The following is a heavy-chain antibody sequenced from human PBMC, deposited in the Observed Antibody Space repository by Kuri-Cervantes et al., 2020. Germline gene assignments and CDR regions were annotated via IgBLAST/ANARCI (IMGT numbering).Heavy chain of an antibody. CDR2: IYYSGRT. Sequence: SETLSLTCTVSGGPTSSSSYYWGWIRQPPGKGLEWIGYIYYSGRTNYSPSFRSRVTISVDTSKNQFSMTLSSVTAAVTALYYCARVGAYYDSGNYYIGYFQHWGQGTLVTVSS. CDR1: GGPTSSSSYY. CDR3: ARVGAYYDSGNYYIGYFQH. V-gene: IGHV4-61*05. D-gene: IGHD3-22*01. J-gene: IGHJ1*01.